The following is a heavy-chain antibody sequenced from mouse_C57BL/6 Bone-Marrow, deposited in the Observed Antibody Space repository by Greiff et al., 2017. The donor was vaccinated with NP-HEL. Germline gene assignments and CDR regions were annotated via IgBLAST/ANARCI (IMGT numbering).Heavy chain of an antibody. Sequence: EVQRVESGGGLVKPGGSLKLSCAASGFTFSDYGMHWVRQAPEQGLEWVAYISSGSSSIYYADTVKGRFTISRDNATNTLFLQMTSLRSEDRDMYYGARRGVAGLGGFAYWGQGTPVTVSA. CDR3: ARRGVAGLGGFAY. D-gene: IGHD1-1*02. CDR2: ISSGSSSI. J-gene: IGHJ3*01. V-gene: IGHV5-17*01. CDR1: GFTFSDYG.